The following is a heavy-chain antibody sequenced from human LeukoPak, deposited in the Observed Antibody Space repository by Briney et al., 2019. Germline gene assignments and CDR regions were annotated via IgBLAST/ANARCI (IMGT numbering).Heavy chain of an antibody. V-gene: IGHV1-2*06. CDR1: GYTFTDYD. Sequence: GASVKVSCKASGYTFTDYDIHWVRQAPGQGLQWMGRINPKSGGTHYAQKFEDRVTMTRDVFINTAYMELSRLRPDDTALYYCARNDNNYFGSGSYPPDHWGQGTLVIVSS. D-gene: IGHD3-10*01. CDR3: ARNDNNYFGSGSYPPDH. CDR2: INPKSGGT. J-gene: IGHJ4*02.